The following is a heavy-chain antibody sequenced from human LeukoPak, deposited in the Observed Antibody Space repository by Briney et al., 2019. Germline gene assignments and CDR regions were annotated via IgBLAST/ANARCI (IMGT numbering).Heavy chain of an antibody. CDR2: ISGSGGST. D-gene: IGHD3-10*01. V-gene: IGHV3-23*01. J-gene: IGHJ4*02. Sequence: GGSLRLSCAASGFTFSSYAMSWVRQAPGKGLEWVSAISGSGGSTYYADSVKGRFTISRDNSKNTLYLQMNSLRAEDTAVYYCAKDNYYGSGSYYRPGVWGQGTLVTVSS. CDR1: GFTFSSYA. CDR3: AKDNYYGSGSYYRPGV.